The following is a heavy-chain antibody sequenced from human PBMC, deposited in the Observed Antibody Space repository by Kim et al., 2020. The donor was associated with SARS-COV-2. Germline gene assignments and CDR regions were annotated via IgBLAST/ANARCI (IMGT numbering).Heavy chain of an antibody. D-gene: IGHD6-19*01. CDR2: ISYDGSNK. V-gene: IGHV3-30*04. J-gene: IGHJ4*02. Sequence: GGSLRLSCAASGFTFSSYAMHWVRQAPGKGLEWVAVISYDGSNKYYADSVKGRFTISRDNSKNTLYLQMNSLRAEDTAVYYCATGYSSGWYDVGSYWGQGTLVTVSS. CDR3: ATGYSSGWYDVGSY. CDR1: GFTFSSYA.